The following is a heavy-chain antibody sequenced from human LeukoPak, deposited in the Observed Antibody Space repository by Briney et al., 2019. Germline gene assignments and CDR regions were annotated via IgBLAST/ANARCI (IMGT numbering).Heavy chain of an antibody. D-gene: IGHD5-12*01. V-gene: IGHV3-23*01. CDR2: ISGSGGST. CDR3: GKEGGYSGYDYQIY. J-gene: IGHJ4*02. CDR1: GFTFSSYA. Sequence: GGSLRLSCAASGFTFSSYAMSWVRQAPGKGLEWVSAISGSGGSTYYADSVKGRCTISRDNSKNTLYLQMISLRAEDTAVYYGGKEGGYSGYDYQIYWGQGTLVTVSS.